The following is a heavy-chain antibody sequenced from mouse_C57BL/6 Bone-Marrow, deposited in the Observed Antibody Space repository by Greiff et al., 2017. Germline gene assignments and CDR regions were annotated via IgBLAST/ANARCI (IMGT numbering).Heavy chain of an antibody. J-gene: IGHJ2*01. CDR1: GFTFSSYA. V-gene: IGHV5-9-1*02. D-gene: IGHD2-4*01. CDR2: ISSGGDYI. CDR3: TIYDYGFDY. Sequence: EVKLMESGEGLVKPGGSLKLSCAASGFTFSSYAMSWVRQTPEKRLEWVAYISSGGDYIYYADTVKGRFTISRDNARNTLYLQMRSLKSEDTAMYYCTIYDYGFDYWGQGTTLTVSS.